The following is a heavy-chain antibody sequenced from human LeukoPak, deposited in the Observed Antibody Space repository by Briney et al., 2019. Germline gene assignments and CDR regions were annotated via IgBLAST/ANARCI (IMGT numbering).Heavy chain of an antibody. CDR2: IYYSGST. V-gene: IGHV4-39*01. Sequence: SETLSLTCTVSGGSISSRSYYWGWIRQPPGKGLEWIGNIYYSGSTYYNPSLKSRVTISVDTSKNQFSLKLSSVTAADTAVYYCARPRYYYGSGSYFDYWGQGTLVTVSS. CDR1: GGSISSRSYY. D-gene: IGHD3-10*01. J-gene: IGHJ4*02. CDR3: ARPRYYYGSGSYFDY.